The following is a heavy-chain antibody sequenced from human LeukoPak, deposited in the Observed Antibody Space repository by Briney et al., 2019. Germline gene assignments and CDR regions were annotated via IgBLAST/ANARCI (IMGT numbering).Heavy chain of an antibody. J-gene: IGHJ4*02. CDR3: AKVWFGELSPPDY. CDR2: ISFDGSNK. V-gene: IGHV3-30*18. CDR1: GFTFSSYG. Sequence: PGGSLRLSCAASGFTFSSYGMHWVRQAPGKGLEWVAVISFDGSNKYYADSVKGRFTISRDNSKNTLYLQMNSLRAEDTAVYYCAKVWFGELSPPDYWGQGTLVTVSS. D-gene: IGHD3-10*01.